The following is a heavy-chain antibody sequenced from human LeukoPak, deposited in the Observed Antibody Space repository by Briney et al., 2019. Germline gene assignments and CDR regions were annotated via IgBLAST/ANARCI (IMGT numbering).Heavy chain of an antibody. Sequence: ASVKVSCKASGYTFTSYYMHWVRQAPGQGLEWMGIINPSGGSTSYAQKFQGRVTMTRDTSTSTVYMELSSLRSEDTAVYYCARDAAAAGTGYWFDPWGKGTLVTVSS. V-gene: IGHV1-46*01. CDR3: ARDAAAAGTGYWFDP. J-gene: IGHJ5*02. CDR2: INPSGGST. CDR1: GYTFTSYY. D-gene: IGHD6-13*01.